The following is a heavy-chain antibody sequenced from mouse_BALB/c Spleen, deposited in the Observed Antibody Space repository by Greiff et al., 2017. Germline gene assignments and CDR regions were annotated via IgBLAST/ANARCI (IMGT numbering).Heavy chain of an antibody. CDR1: GYTFTSYT. V-gene: IGHV1-4*02. J-gene: IGHJ2*01. CDR3: ARRGDYDAFDY. D-gene: IGHD2-4*01. Sequence: QVQLKESAAELARPGASVKMSCKASGYTFTSYTMHWVKQRPGQGLEWIGYINPSSGYTEYNQKFKDKTTLTADKSSSTAYMQLSSLTSEDSAVYYCARRGDYDAFDYWGQGTTLTVSS. CDR2: INPSSGYT.